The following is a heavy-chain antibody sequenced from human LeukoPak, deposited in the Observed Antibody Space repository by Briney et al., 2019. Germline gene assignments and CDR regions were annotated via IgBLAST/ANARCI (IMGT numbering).Heavy chain of an antibody. Sequence: SETPSLTCTVSGGSISSYYWSWIRQPPGKGLEWIGYIYYSGSTNYNPSLKSRVTISVDTSKNQFSLKLSSVTAADTAVYYCARSSSSGWKYYFDYWGQGTLVTVSS. CDR1: GGSISSYY. CDR3: ARSSSSGWKYYFDY. J-gene: IGHJ4*02. CDR2: IYYSGST. V-gene: IGHV4-59*08. D-gene: IGHD6-19*01.